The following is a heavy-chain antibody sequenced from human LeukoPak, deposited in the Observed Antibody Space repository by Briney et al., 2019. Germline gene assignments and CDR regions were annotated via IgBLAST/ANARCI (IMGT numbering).Heavy chain of an antibody. Sequence: PSETLSLTCAAFGGSFSDYYWSWIHQTPGKGQKWIGEINHSGCTNYNPSLKSRVTMSVDTSKNQFSLRLSSVTAADTAVYYCARGGTALARTPYYYYMDVWAKGTTVTASS. CDR1: GGSFSDYY. J-gene: IGHJ6*03. D-gene: IGHD5-18*01. CDR3: ARGGTALARTPYYYYMDV. CDR2: INHSGCT. V-gene: IGHV4-34*01.